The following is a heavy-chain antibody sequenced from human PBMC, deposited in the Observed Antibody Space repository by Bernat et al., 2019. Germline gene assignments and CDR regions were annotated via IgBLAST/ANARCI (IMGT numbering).Heavy chain of an antibody. CDR2: INPNSGGT. Sequence: QVQLVQSGAEVKKPVASVKVSCKASGYTFTGYYMHWVRQAPGQGLEWMGWINPNSGGTNYAQKFQGWVTMTRDTSISTAYMELSRLRSDDTAVYYCERDLGYCSGGSCSDGMDVWGQGTTVTVSS. J-gene: IGHJ6*02. V-gene: IGHV1-2*04. CDR3: ERDLGYCSGGSCSDGMDV. CDR1: GYTFTGYY. D-gene: IGHD2-15*01.